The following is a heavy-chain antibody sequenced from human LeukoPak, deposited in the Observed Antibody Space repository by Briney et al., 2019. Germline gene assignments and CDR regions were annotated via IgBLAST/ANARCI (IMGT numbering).Heavy chain of an antibody. CDR2: VGPTYTQT. CDR1: GFTLSSYA. CDR3: ARDLRV. Sequence: GGSLRLSCGASGFTLSSYAMSWLRQAPGKGLEWVSGVGPTYTQTYYAESVKGVFAISRQNSKNILYLQINPFTAENTAVYYFARDLRVCGQGSLVTVSA. J-gene: IGHJ4*02. V-gene: IGHV3-23*01.